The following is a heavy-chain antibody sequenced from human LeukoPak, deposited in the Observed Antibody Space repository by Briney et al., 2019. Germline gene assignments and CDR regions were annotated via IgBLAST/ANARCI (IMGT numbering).Heavy chain of an antibody. CDR1: GGSISSGSYY. D-gene: IGHD2-15*01. J-gene: IGHJ6*03. CDR3: ARHGSGRPRRYYYYYYMDV. CDR2: IYTTGST. Sequence: SETLSLTCTVSGGSISSGSYYWSWIRQPAGKGLEWIGRIYTTGSTTYNPSLKSRVTMSVDTSKNQFSLKLSSVTAADTAVYYCARHGSGRPRRYYYYYYMDVWGKGTTVTISS. V-gene: IGHV4-61*02.